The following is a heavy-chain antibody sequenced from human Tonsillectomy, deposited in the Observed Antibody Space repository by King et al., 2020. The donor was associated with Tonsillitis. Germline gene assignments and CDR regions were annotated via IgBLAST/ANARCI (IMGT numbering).Heavy chain of an antibody. Sequence: VQLQQWGAGLLKPSETLSLTCAIYGGSFSDYFWSWIRHPPGKGLVGIGDINHIGSTHFTPSLTSRVTISMDTSKNEFSLKLSSVTAADTAVYYCARGKYDCWGAYSDYCDYWGRGTLVTVST. J-gene: IGHJ4*02. CDR3: ARGKYDCWGAYSDYCDY. CDR1: GGSFSDYF. CDR2: INHIGST. V-gene: IGHV4-34*01. D-gene: IGHD3-3*01.